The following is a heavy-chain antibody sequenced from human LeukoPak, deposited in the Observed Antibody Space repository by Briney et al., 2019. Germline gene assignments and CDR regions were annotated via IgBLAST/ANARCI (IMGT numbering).Heavy chain of an antibody. D-gene: IGHD5-24*01. CDR3: ARGRWLHFDY. J-gene: IGHJ4*02. CDR2: MYTSGST. V-gene: IGHV4-61*02. Sequence: SETLSLTCTVSGGSISSGSYYWSWIRQPAGKGLEWIGRMYTSGSTNYNPSLKSRVAISVDTSKNQFSLKLSSVTAADTAVYYCARGRWLHFDYWGQGNLVTVSS. CDR1: GGSISSGSYY.